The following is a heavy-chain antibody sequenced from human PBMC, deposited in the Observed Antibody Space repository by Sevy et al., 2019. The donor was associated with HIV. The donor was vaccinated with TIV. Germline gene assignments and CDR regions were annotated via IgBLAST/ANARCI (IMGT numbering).Heavy chain of an antibody. CDR3: ANHDARGSWCYYHRAECFEH. Sequence: GGSLRLSCAASGFTFSSYAMSWVRQAPGKGLEWVSAISGSGGSTDYADSVKGRFTISRDNSKNTLYLQMNSLRAEDTAVYYCANHDARGSWCYYHRAECFEHWGQGTLVTVSS. CDR1: GFTFSSYA. D-gene: IGHD3-10*01. J-gene: IGHJ1*01. CDR2: ISGSGGST. V-gene: IGHV3-23*01.